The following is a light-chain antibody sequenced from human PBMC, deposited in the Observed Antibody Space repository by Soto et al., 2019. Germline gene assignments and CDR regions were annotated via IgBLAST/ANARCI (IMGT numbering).Light chain of an antibody. J-gene: IGKJ3*01. V-gene: IGKV3-15*01. CDR3: QQYNNWVFT. CDR2: GAS. CDR1: QSVSSN. Sequence: EIVMTQSPATLSVSPGERATLSCRASQSVSSNLAWYQQKPGQAPRLLIYGASTRATGIPARFSGSESGTEVTLTISSLQSEDFAVYYCQQYNNWVFTFGPGTKVDIK.